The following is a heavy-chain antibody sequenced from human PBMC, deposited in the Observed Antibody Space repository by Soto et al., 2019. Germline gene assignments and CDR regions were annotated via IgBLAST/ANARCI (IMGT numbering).Heavy chain of an antibody. CDR1: GFTVSNSY. D-gene: IGHD1-26*01. Sequence: EVQLVESGGGLVQPGGSLRLSCAASGFTVSNSYMSWVRQAPGKGLEWVSVIYSDGTTSYADSVRGRFTISRDYSNTMLHFQMTSLRAEDTAVYYCARDVLAVGATWGQGTLVTVSA. CDR2: IYSDGTT. J-gene: IGHJ4*02. V-gene: IGHV3-66*01. CDR3: ARDVLAVGAT.